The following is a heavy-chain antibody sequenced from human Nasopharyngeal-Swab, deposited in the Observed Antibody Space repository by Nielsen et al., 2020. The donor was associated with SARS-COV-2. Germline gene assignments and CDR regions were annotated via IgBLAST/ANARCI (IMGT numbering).Heavy chain of an antibody. CDR2: IYYSGST. V-gene: IGHV4-59*01. CDR1: GGSISSYY. D-gene: IGHD3-3*01. CDR3: ARVRAIFGDYYYYYGMDV. Sequence: SETLSLTCTVSGGSISSYYWSWIRQPPGKRLEWIGYIYYSGSTNYNPSLKSRVTISVDTSKNQFSLKLSSVTAADTAVYYCARVRAIFGDYYYYYGMDVWGQGTTVTVSS. J-gene: IGHJ6*02.